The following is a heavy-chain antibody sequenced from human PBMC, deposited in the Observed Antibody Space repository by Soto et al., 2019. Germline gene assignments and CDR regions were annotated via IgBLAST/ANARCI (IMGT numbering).Heavy chain of an antibody. V-gene: IGHV1-2*02. J-gene: IGHJ6*02. CDR2: VNPSSGGT. CDR3: AREGSADYGSYGMDV. D-gene: IGHD4-17*01. Sequence: QVQLVQSGTEVRKPGASVKVSCKASGFTDYYIHWVRQAPGQGLEWMGWVNPSSGGTNYAQKFQGRFAMTRDTFISTAYMELSSLQSDDTAVYYCAREGSADYGSYGMDVWGQGTTVTVSS. CDR1: GFTDYY.